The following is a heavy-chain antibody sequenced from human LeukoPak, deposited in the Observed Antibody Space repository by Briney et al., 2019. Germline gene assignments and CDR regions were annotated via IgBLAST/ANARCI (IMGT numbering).Heavy chain of an antibody. CDR3: ARDLVTVTKGFDI. CDR1: GGPISSHY. D-gene: IGHD4-17*01. Sequence: SETLSLTCTVSGGPISSHYWSWIRQPPGKGLEWIGYIYYSGSTNYNPSLKSRVTISVDTSKNQFSLKLSSVTAADTAVYYCARDLVTVTKGFDIWGQGTMVSVSS. J-gene: IGHJ3*02. V-gene: IGHV4-59*11. CDR2: IYYSGST.